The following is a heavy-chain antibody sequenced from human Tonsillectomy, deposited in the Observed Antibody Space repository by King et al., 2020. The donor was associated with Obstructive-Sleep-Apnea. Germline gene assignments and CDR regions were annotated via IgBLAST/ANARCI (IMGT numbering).Heavy chain of an antibody. V-gene: IGHV3-23*04. J-gene: IGHJ6*02. D-gene: IGHD3-10*01. CDR3: AVMVRGVLTGGMDV. CDR2: ISGSGGST. Sequence: VQLVESGGGLVQPGGSLRLSCAASGFTFSSYAMTWVRQAPGKGLEWVSAISGSGGSTYYADSVKGRFTISRDNSKNTLYLQMNSLRAEDTAVYYCAVMVRGVLTGGMDVWGQGTTVTVSS. CDR1: GFTFSSYA.